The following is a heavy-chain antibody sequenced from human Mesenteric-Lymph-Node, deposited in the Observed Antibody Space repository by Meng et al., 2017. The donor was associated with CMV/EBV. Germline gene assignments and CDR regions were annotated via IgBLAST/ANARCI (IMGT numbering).Heavy chain of an antibody. D-gene: IGHD2-15*01. V-gene: IGHV1-2*02. CDR3: ARQFCSGGDCYSFFDY. CDR1: GYTFTGYY. J-gene: IGHJ4*02. Sequence: ASVKVSCKASGYTFTGYYMHWVRQAPGQGLEWMGWINPKNGDSHNVQKFQGRIIMTRDTSLSTVSMEVSRLRSDDTAVYYCARQFCSGGDCYSFFDYWGQGTQVTVSS. CDR2: INPKNGDS.